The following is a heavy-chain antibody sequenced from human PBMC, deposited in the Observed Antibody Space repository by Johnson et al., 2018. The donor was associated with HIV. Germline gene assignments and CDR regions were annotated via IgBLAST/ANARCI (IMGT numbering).Heavy chain of an antibody. CDR1: GFTFTNAW. Sequence: MQLVESGGGLVKPGGSLRLSCAASGFTFTNAWMTWVRQAPGKGQEWVGRIKSKTDGGTTDYAAPVKGKFSISRDDSKNTLYLQMNSLKTEDTAVYYCSTGFSSWAFDIWGQGTMVTVSS. J-gene: IGHJ3*02. CDR3: STGFSSWAFDI. CDR2: IKSKTDGGTT. V-gene: IGHV3-15*05. D-gene: IGHD6-13*01.